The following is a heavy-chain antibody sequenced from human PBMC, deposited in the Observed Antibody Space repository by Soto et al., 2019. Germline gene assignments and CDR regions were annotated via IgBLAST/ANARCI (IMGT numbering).Heavy chain of an antibody. D-gene: IGHD6-6*01. V-gene: IGHV4-39*01. Sequence: SETLSLTCTVSGGSISSSSYYWGWIRQPPGKGLEWIGSIYYSGSTYYNPSLKSRVTISVDTSKNQFSLKLSSVTAADTAVYYCARRGSSSLGGMDVSGQGTTVTVSS. CDR2: IYYSGST. CDR3: ARRGSSSLGGMDV. CDR1: GGSISSSSYY. J-gene: IGHJ6*02.